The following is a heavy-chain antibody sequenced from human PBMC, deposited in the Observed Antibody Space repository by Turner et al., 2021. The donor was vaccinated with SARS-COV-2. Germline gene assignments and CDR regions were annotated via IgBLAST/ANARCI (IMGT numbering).Heavy chain of an antibody. CDR2: VSGLGDTR. V-gene: IGHV3-23*01. Sequence: EVQVLESGGGLAQPGGSLRLSCAASGFTFNTYAMSWVRQAPGKGLVWVSVVSGLGDTRFYADSVRGRFTISRDNTKNRVYLQINSLRPDDTALYYCVRDRPRPGDRDALDIWGQGTMVTVSS. CDR3: VRDRPRPGDRDALDI. CDR1: GFTFNTYA. D-gene: IGHD7-27*01. J-gene: IGHJ3*02.